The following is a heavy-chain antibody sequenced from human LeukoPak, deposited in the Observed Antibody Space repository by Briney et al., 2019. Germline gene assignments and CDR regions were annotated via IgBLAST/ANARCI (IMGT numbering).Heavy chain of an antibody. V-gene: IGHV1-69*05. D-gene: IGHD4-17*01. CDR3: ARDPDYGDYVPGWYFDL. CDR1: GGTFSSCA. CDR2: IIPIFGTA. Sequence: ASVKVSCKASGGTFSSCAIRWARQAPGQGLEWMGRIIPIFGTANYAQKFQGRVTITTDESTSTAYMELSSLRSEDTAVYHCARDPDYGDYVPGWYFDLWGRGTLVTVSS. J-gene: IGHJ2*01.